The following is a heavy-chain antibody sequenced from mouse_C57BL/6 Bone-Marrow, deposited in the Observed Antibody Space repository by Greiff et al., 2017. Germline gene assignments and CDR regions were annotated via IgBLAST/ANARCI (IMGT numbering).Heavy chain of an antibody. J-gene: IGHJ4*01. V-gene: IGHV1-81*01. CDR2: ICPRSGNT. CDR1: GYTFTSYG. CDR3: TSTLRVAIDY. D-gene: IGHD1-1*01. Sequence: VQLQESGAELARPGASVKLSCKASGYTFTSYGISWVKQRTGQGLEWIGEICPRSGNTYYNEKFKGKATLTADKSSSTAYMELRRLTSEDSSVYFCTSTLRVAIDYWGQGTSVTVSA.